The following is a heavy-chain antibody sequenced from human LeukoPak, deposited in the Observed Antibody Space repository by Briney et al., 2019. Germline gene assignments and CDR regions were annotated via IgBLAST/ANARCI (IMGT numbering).Heavy chain of an antibody. J-gene: IGHJ6*03. Sequence: GGSLRLSCAASGFTFDDYGMSWVRQAPGKGLEWVSGINWNGGNTGYVDSVRGRFTISRDNAKNSLYLQMNSLRVEDTALYYCARALSNYVDYYYYYYMDVWGKGTTVTVSS. CDR1: GFTFDDYG. V-gene: IGHV3-20*04. CDR2: INWNGGNT. D-gene: IGHD4-11*01. CDR3: ARALSNYVDYYYYYYMDV.